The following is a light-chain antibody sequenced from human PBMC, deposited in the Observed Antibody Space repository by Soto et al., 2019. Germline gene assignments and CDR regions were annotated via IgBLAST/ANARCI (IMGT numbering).Light chain of an antibody. CDR2: AAS. CDR3: QQYNSLSKT. CDR1: QSIGYW. Sequence: DIQMTQSPSRLSASVGDRVTITCRASQSIGYWLAWYQQKPGKAPNLLIYAASTLETGVPSSFSGSGYGTEFTLTIASLQPDDSASYYCQQYNSLSKTFGRGTKVDIK. V-gene: IGKV1-5*01. J-gene: IGKJ1*01.